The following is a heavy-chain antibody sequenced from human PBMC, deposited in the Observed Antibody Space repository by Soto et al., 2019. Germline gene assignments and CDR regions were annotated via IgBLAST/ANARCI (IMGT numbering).Heavy chain of an antibody. V-gene: IGHV1-69*13. Sequence: GASVKVSCKASGGTFSSYAISWVRQAPGQGLEWMGGIIPIFGTANYAQKFQGRVTITADESTSTAYMELSSLRSEDTAVYYCASGGRGYDFWSGPSPYYYYGMDVWGQGTTVTVSS. J-gene: IGHJ6*02. CDR3: ASGGRGYDFWSGPSPYYYYGMDV. CDR1: GGTFSSYA. CDR2: IIPIFGTA. D-gene: IGHD3-3*01.